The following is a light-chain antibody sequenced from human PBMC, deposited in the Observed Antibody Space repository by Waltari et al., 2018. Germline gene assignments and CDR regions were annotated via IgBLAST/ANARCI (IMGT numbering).Light chain of an antibody. Sequence: QSALTQPPSASGSPGPSVTISSTGTSQDVGGYNSVSWYQPHPGKAPKLMISEVSKRPSGVPDRFSGSKSGNTASLTVSGLQAEDEADYYCSSYAGSNSWVFGGGTKVTVL. CDR3: SSYAGSNSWV. J-gene: IGLJ3*02. V-gene: IGLV2-8*01. CDR2: EVS. CDR1: SQDVGGYNS.